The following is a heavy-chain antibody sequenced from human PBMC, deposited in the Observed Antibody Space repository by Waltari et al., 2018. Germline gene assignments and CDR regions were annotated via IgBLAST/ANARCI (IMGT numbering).Heavy chain of an antibody. CDR3: ARGSSSSFDS. V-gene: IGHV6-1*01. D-gene: IGHD6-13*01. CDR1: GDRGPGNRAAA. CDR2: TYYRSKWSN. Sequence: QVQLPQSGPGLVKPSQPIPLPCAVSGDRGPGNRAAAWNWIRQSPSRGLEWLGRTYYRSKWSNEYAVSVRSRITINPDTSKNQFSLHLNSVTPEDTAVYYCARGSSSSFDSWGQGILVTVSS. J-gene: IGHJ4*02.